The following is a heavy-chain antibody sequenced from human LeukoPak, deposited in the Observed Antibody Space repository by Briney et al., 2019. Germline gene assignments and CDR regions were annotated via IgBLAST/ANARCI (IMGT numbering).Heavy chain of an antibody. V-gene: IGHV3-20*04. D-gene: IGHD3-10*01. CDR3: ARAPGSSLRGYYYYYMDV. CDR1: GFTFSSYS. CDR2: INWNAADT. Sequence: GGSLRLSCAASGFTFSSYSMSWVRQAAGKGLEWVSGINWNAADTGYADSVKGRFTISRDNVKDSLYLQMNSLRAEDTALYYCARAPGSSLRGYYYYYMDVWGKGTTVTVSS. J-gene: IGHJ6*03.